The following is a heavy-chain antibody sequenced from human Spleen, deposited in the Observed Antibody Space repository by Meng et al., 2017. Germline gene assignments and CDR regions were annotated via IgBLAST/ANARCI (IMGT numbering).Heavy chain of an antibody. CDR1: QFNVSSNF. D-gene: IGHD4-23*01. Sequence: EVQLVESGGGLIQPGGSLRLSCAASQFNVSSNFMNWVRRAPGKGLEWVSIMYASGNTYYTDSVKGRFTISRDNAKNSLYLQMSSLRAEDTAVYYCARGFNGGNSGAFGYWGQGTLVTVSS. CDR3: ARGFNGGNSGAFGY. J-gene: IGHJ4*02. CDR2: MYASGNT. V-gene: IGHV3-53*01.